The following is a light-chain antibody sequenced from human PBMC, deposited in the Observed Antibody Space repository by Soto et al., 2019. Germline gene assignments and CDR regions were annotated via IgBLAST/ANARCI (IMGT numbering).Light chain of an antibody. CDR2: DAS. V-gene: IGKV1-13*02. CDR3: QQRGT. CDR1: QGISSA. J-gene: IGKJ4*01. Sequence: AIQLTQSPSSLSASVGDRFTITCRASQGISSALAWYQQKPGKAPKLLIYDASSLESGVPSRFSGSGSGTDFTLTISSLEPEDFAVYYCQQRGTFGGGTKVDIK.